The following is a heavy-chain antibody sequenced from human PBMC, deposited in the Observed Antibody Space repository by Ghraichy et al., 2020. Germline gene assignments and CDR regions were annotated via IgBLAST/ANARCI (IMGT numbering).Heavy chain of an antibody. Sequence: LSLTCAASGFTFSDYYMSWIRQAPGKGLEWVSYISSSGSTIYYADSVKGRFTISRDNAKNSLYLQMNSLRAEDTAVYYCARAYCSSTSCYQSPNYYYGMDVWGQGTTVTVSS. CDR3: ARAYCSSTSCYQSPNYYYGMDV. CDR2: ISSSGSTI. CDR1: GFTFSDYY. J-gene: IGHJ6*02. V-gene: IGHV3-11*01. D-gene: IGHD2-2*01.